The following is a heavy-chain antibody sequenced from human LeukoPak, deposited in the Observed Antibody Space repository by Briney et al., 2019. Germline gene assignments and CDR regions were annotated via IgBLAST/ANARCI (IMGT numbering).Heavy chain of an antibody. CDR1: GYTLTELS. V-gene: IGHV1-24*01. J-gene: IGHJ4*02. Sequence: ASVKVSCKVSGYTLTELSMHWVRQAPGKGLEWMGGFDPEDGETIYPQKFQGRVTMTEDTSTDTAYMELSSLRSEDTAVYYCARDSAGDYPLDYWGQGTLVTVSS. D-gene: IGHD4-17*01. CDR3: ARDSAGDYPLDY. CDR2: FDPEDGET.